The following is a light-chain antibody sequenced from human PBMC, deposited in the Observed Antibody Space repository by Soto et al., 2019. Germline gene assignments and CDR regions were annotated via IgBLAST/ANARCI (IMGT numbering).Light chain of an antibody. CDR1: QGMSTY. J-gene: IGKJ4*01. V-gene: IGKV1-9*01. Sequence: DLQLTQSPSFLSASVGDTVTITCRASQGMSTYLAWYQQKPGKVPKLLIRSASTLQSGVPARFSGGGSGTEFTLTISTLQPDDSGIYYCQQLNGYQLAFGGGTNVEIK. CDR3: QQLNGYQLA. CDR2: SAS.